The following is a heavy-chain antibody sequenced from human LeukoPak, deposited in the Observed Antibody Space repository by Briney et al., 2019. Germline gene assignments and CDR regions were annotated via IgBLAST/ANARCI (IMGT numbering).Heavy chain of an antibody. J-gene: IGHJ4*02. CDR3: ARDGGRGYSYGHFDY. CDR1: GFTVSSNY. Sequence: GGSLRLSCAASGFTVSSNYMSWVRQAPGKGLEWVSVIYSGGSTYYADSVKGRFTISGDNSKNTLYLQMNSLRAEDTAVYYCARDGGRGYSYGHFDYWGQGTLVTVSS. V-gene: IGHV3-66*01. D-gene: IGHD5-18*01. CDR2: IYSGGST.